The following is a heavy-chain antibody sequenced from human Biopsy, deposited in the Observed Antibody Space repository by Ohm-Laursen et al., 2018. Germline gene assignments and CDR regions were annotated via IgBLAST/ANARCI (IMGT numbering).Heavy chain of an antibody. J-gene: IGHJ4*02. CDR2: IYYTGST. D-gene: IGHD3-16*01. Sequence: SDTLSLTCTVSRDSISNYYWTWIRQSPGQGLEWIGYIYYTGSTNYNPSVKSRVTISVDTSKNQLSLKLNSVTAADTAVYFCARDSRGGHLNTTLITGKNLDSWGQGILVTVSS. V-gene: IGHV4-59*01. CDR1: RDSISNYY. CDR3: ARDSRGGHLNTTLITGKNLDS.